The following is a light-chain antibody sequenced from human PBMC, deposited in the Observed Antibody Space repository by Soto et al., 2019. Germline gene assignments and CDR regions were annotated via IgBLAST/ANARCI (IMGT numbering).Light chain of an antibody. V-gene: IGLV2-11*01. CDR3: SSYTSSSTYV. CDR2: DVS. Sequence: QSALTQPRSVSGPPGQSVSISCSGTSSDVGTYNYVSWYQQHPGKAPKLMIYDVSKRPSGVPDRFSGSKSGNTASLTISGLQAEDEADYYCSSYTSSSTYVFGTGTKVTVL. CDR1: SSDVGTYNY. J-gene: IGLJ1*01.